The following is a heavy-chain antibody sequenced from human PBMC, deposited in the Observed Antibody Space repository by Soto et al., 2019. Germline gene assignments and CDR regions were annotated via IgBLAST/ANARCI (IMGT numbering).Heavy chain of an antibody. D-gene: IGHD5-18*01. CDR2: VSGSGGKT. CDR1: GFPFSDYA. CDR3: ARGVGGYSYGGLDS. J-gene: IGHJ5*01. Sequence: GGSLRLSCAGSGFPFSDYALTWVRQAPGKGLEWVSHVSGSGGKTYYADSVKGRFIISRDNSKNSLFLQMNGLRAADTAVIYCARGVGGYSYGGLDSWGQGTLVTVSS. V-gene: IGHV3-23*01.